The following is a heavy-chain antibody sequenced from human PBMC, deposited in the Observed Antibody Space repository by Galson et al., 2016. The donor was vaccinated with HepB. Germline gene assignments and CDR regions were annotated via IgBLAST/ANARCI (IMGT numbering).Heavy chain of an antibody. Sequence: SETLSLTCTVSGGYITSSSYYWGWIRQSPGKGLEWIGSIYYSGTTDHNPSLKSRLTISVDTSKNQFSLKLSSVTAADTAVYYCARLTGSSWSHFDYWGQGTLVTVSS. V-gene: IGHV4-39*01. J-gene: IGHJ4*02. CDR1: GGYITSSSYY. CDR3: ARLTGSSWSHFDY. CDR2: IYYSGTT. D-gene: IGHD6-13*01.